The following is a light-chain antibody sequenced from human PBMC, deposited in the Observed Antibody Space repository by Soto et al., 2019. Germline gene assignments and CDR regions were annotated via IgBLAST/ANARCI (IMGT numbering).Light chain of an antibody. V-gene: IGKV1-33*01. CDR3: QEFHDFPYS. J-gene: IGKJ2*03. CDR2: DAS. CDR1: HDISKY. Sequence: DIPMTQSPSSLSASVGDRVTITCQASHDISKYLNWYQQKPGKAPKLLVYDASTLETGVPSRFSGSGSGTDFTFTISSLQPEDIATYYCQEFHDFPYSFGQGTKLEIK.